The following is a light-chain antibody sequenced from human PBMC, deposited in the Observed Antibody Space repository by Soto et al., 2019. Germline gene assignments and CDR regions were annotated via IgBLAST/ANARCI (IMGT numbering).Light chain of an antibody. CDR3: GTWDNSLSAGV. V-gene: IGLV2-18*02. J-gene: IGLJ1*01. Sequence: QSALTQPPSVSGSPGQSATISCTGTSTDSVSYNRVSWYQQPPGTAPKLIIYEASNRPSGVPGRFSGSKSGTSATLGITGLQTGDEADYYCGTWDNSLSAGVFGTGTKVTVL. CDR1: STDSVSYNR. CDR2: EAS.